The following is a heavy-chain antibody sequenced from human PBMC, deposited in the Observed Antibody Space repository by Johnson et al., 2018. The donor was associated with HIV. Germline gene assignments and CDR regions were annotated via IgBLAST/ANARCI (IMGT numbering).Heavy chain of an antibody. Sequence: VQLVESGGGVVRPGGSLRLSCAASGFTFDDYGMSWVRQAPGKGLEWVCGINWRGGSTGYADSVKGRFTISRDNAKNSLYLQMNSLRAKDTAVYYCARVLSWWSGAFDLWGQGTMVTVSS. CDR1: GFTFDDYG. CDR3: ARVLSWWSGAFDL. CDR2: INWRGGST. V-gene: IGHV3-20*04. D-gene: IGHD2-21*01. J-gene: IGHJ3*01.